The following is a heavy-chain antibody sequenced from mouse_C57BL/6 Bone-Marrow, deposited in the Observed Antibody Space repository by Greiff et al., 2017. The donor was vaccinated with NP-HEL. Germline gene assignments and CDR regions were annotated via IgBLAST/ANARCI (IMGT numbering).Heavy chain of an antibody. CDR3: ARHPARVTTWYFDV. J-gene: IGHJ1*03. D-gene: IGHD2-5*01. V-gene: IGHV5-15*01. CDR2: ISNLAYSI. CDR1: GFTFSDYG. Sequence: EVQLVESGGGLVQPGGSLKLSCAASGFTFSDYGMAWVRQAPRKGPEWVAFISNLAYSIYYADTVTGRFTISRENAKNTLYLEMSSLRSEDTAMYYCARHPARVTTWYFDVWGTGTTVTVSS.